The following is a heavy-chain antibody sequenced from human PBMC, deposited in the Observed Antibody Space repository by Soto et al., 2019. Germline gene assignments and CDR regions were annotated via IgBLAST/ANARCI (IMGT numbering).Heavy chain of an antibody. CDR3: ARGRTVSSIGPLLV. D-gene: IGHD1-1*01. J-gene: IGHJ1*01. CDR1: GYNFFDYG. Sequence: QIQLVQSGAEVKKPGASVKVSCKASGYNFFDYGVSWVRQAPGQGLEWMGWVSPKSGNTDFARKVQGRVTMTADTSMNTAYLELRGLRSDDTAVYYCARGRTVSSIGPLLVWGQGTLVSVSS. CDR2: VSPKSGNT. V-gene: IGHV1-18*01.